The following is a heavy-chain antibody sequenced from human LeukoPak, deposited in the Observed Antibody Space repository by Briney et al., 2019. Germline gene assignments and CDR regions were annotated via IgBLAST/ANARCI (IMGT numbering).Heavy chain of an antibody. CDR1: GYTFTCYY. CDR3: ARGGHYYYDSSGYYYSPADY. V-gene: IGHV1-2*02. Sequence: ASVKVSCKASGYTFTCYYMHWVRQAPGQGLEWMGWINPNSGGTNYAQKFQGRVTMTRDTSISTAYMELSRLRSDDTAVYYCARGGHYYYDSSGYYYSPADYWGQGTLVAVSS. CDR2: INPNSGGT. D-gene: IGHD3-22*01. J-gene: IGHJ4*02.